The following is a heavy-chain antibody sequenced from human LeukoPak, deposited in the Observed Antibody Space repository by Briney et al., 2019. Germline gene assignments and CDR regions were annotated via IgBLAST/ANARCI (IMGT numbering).Heavy chain of an antibody. CDR3: ARDQVTILGWNYYYMDV. J-gene: IGHJ6*03. Sequence: ASVKVSCKASGYTFTSYYMHWVRQAPGLGLEWMGIINPSGGSTSYAQKFQGRVTMTRDTSTSTVYMELSSLRSEDTAVYYCARDQVTILGWNYYYMDVWGKGTTVTVSS. V-gene: IGHV1-46*01. CDR2: INPSGGST. CDR1: GYTFTSYY. D-gene: IGHD3-3*01.